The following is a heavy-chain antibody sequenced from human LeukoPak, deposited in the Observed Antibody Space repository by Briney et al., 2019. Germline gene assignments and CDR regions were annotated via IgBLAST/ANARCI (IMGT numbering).Heavy chain of an antibody. CDR2: IYPGDSDT. D-gene: IGHD2-15*01. Sequence: GESLKISCQGSGYRFTSYWIGWVRQMPGKGLEWMGIIYPGDSDTRYSPSFQGQVTISADKSISTAYLQWSSLKASDTAMYYCARQGCSGGSCYSSAFDYWGQGTLVTVSS. CDR3: ARQGCSGGSCYSSAFDY. V-gene: IGHV5-51*01. CDR1: GYRFTSYW. J-gene: IGHJ4*02.